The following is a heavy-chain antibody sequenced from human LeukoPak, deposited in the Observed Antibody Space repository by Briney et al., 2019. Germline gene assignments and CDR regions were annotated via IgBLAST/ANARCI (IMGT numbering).Heavy chain of an antibody. CDR1: GGSISSGSYY. CDR2: IYTSGTT. J-gene: IGHJ4*02. D-gene: IGHD3-10*01. CDR3: ARGLWFGDENPPYFDY. V-gene: IGHV4-61*02. Sequence: SETLSLTCIVSGGSISSGSYYWSWIRQPAGKGLEWIGRIYTSGTTNYNPSLKSRVTISIDTSKNQFSLKLSSVTAADTAVYYCARGLWFGDENPPYFDYWGQGTLVTVSS.